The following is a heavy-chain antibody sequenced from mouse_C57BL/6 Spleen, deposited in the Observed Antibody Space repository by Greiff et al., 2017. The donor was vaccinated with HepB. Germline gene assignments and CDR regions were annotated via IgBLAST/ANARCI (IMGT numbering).Heavy chain of an antibody. CDR3: AREGAVVTHYAMDY. V-gene: IGHV1-54*01. J-gene: IGHJ4*01. D-gene: IGHD1-1*01. Sequence: QVQLQQSGAELVRPGTSVKVSCKASGYAFTNYLIEWVKQRPGQGLEWIGVINPGSGGTNYNEKFKGKATLTADKSSSTAYMQLSSLTSEDSAVYFCAREGAVVTHYAMDYWGQGTSVTVSS. CDR1: GYAFTNYL. CDR2: INPGSGGT.